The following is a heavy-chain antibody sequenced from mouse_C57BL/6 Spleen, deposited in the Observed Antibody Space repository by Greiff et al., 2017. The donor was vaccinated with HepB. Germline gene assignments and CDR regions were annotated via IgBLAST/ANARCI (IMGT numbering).Heavy chain of an antibody. CDR1: GYTFTSYW. J-gene: IGHJ4*01. Sequence: QVQLQQPGAELVKPGASVKMSCKASGYTFTSYWITWVKQRPGQGLEWIGDIYPGSGSTNYNEKFKSKATLTVDTSSSPAYMQLSSLTSEDSAVYYCASYDGYYYYAMDYWGQGTSVTVSS. CDR3: ASYDGYYYYAMDY. V-gene: IGHV1-55*01. D-gene: IGHD2-3*01. CDR2: IYPGSGST.